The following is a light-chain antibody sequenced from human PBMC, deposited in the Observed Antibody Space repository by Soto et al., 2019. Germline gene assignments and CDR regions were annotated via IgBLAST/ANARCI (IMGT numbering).Light chain of an antibody. CDR2: LEGSGSY. V-gene: IGLV4-60*02. J-gene: IGLJ3*02. CDR3: ETWDSNTHTV. CDR1: SGHSSYI. Sequence: QSVLTQSSSASASLGSSVKLTCTLSSGHSSYIIAWHQQQPGKAPRYLMKLEGSGSYNKGSGVPDRFSGSSSAADRYLTISLLQFEDEADYYCETWDSNTHTVFGGGTKLTVI.